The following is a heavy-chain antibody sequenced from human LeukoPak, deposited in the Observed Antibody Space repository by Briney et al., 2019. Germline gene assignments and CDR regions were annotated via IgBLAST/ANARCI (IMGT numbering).Heavy chain of an antibody. CDR2: INPSGGST. CDR1: GYTFTSYY. D-gene: IGHD4-17*01. Sequence: ASVKVSCKASGYTFTSYYIHWVRQAPGQGLEWMGIINPSGGSTTYAQILQGRVTMTRDTSTSTVYMELSSLRSEDTAVYYCVRGPRAQGLQYDYGDYLSWGIFDYWGQGTLVTVSS. V-gene: IGHV1-46*01. J-gene: IGHJ4*02. CDR3: VRGPRAQGLQYDYGDYLSWGIFDY.